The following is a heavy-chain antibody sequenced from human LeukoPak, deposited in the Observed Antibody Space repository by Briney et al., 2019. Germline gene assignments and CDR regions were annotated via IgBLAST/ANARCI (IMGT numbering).Heavy chain of an antibody. CDR1: GFIFTSYW. J-gene: IGHJ6*03. CDR2: IKYDGSET. CDR3: ARRSSGWYGTYYYYYMDV. D-gene: IGHD6-19*01. V-gene: IGHV3-7*01. Sequence: GGSLRLSCAASGFIFTSYWMSWVRQAPGQGLEWVANIKYDGSETYYVDSVKGRFTISRDNTKNSLYFQMNSLRAEDTAVYYCARRSSGWYGTYYYYYMDVWGKGTTVTVSS.